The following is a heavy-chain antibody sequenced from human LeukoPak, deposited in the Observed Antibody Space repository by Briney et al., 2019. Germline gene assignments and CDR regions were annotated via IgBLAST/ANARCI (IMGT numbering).Heavy chain of an antibody. CDR3: ARDSAIFGVVIGYMDV. D-gene: IGHD3-3*01. CDR2: INHSGST. Sequence: SETLSLTCAVYGGSFSGYYWSWIRQPPGKGLEWIGEINHSGSTNYNPSLKSRVTISVDTSKNQFSLKLSSVTAADTAVYYCARDSAIFGVVIGYMDVWGKGTTVTVSS. J-gene: IGHJ6*03. CDR1: GGSFSGYY. V-gene: IGHV4-34*01.